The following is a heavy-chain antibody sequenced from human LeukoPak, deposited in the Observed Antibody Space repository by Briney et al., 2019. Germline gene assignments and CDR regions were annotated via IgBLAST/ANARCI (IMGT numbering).Heavy chain of an antibody. D-gene: IGHD3-10*02. V-gene: IGHV4-39*01. J-gene: IGHJ4*02. Sequence: LETLSLTCTVFGGSIRSDTSYWVWIRQPTGKGLEWIGTISNGGSTFYNPSLKSRVTISVDTSKNQLSLKLNSVTATDTSVYYCARHTSGTMYSYWGQGSLVTVSS. CDR2: ISNGGST. CDR3: ARHTSGTMYSY. CDR1: GGSIRSDTSY.